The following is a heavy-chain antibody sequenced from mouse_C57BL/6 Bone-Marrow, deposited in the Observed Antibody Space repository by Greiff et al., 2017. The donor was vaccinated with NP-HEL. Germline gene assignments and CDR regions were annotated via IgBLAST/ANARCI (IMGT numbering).Heavy chain of an antibody. CDR1: GFSLTSYA. CDR3: ARAYDYDGGYFDY. V-gene: IGHV2-9-1*01. J-gene: IGHJ2*01. CDR2: IWNGGGT. Sequence: VQLVESGPGLVAPSQSLSITCTVSGFSLTSYAISWVRQPPGKGLEWLGVIWNGGGTNYNSALKSRLSISQDNSKSQVFLKMNSLQTDDTARYYCARAYDYDGGYFDYWGQGTTLTVSS. D-gene: IGHD2-4*01.